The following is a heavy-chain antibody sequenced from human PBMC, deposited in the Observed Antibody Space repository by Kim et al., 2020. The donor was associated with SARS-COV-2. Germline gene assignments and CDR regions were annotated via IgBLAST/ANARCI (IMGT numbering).Heavy chain of an antibody. J-gene: IGHJ5*02. CDR1: GYTFTSYY. D-gene: IGHD4-17*01. CDR3: ARARRLRWSTNWFDP. Sequence: ASVKVSCKASGYTFTSYYMHWVRQAPGQGLEWMGIINPSGGSTSYAQKFQGRVTMTRDTSTSTVYMELSSLRSEDTAVYYCARARRLRWSTNWFDPWGQGTLVTVSS. CDR2: INPSGGST. V-gene: IGHV1-46*01.